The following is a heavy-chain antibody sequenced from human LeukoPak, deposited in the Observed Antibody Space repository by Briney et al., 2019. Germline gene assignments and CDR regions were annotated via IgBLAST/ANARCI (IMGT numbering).Heavy chain of an antibody. V-gene: IGHV4-38-2*01. D-gene: IGHD2-21*02. Sequence: SETLSLTCAVSGYSISDGHYWGCVQQPPGKRLEWIGSIHHSKSTNYPSSLKRRVTISVDTSKNHFSLHLHSVTAAATAVYYCARAPYGDIGCYGELDYWGQGTLVTVSS. CDR1: GYSISDGHY. CDR3: ARAPYGDIGCYGELDY. J-gene: IGHJ4*02. CDR2: IHHSKST.